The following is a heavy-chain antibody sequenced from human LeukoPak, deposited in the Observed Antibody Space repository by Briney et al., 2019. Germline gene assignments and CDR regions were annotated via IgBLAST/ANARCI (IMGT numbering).Heavy chain of an antibody. J-gene: IGHJ4*02. V-gene: IGHV3-15*01. CDR2: IKPKTDGETT. D-gene: IGHD2-21*01. CDR3: ITPLPYSAQ. Sequence: GGSLRLSCAASGFTVSSNYMSWVRQAPGKGLEWVGRIKPKTDGETTEYAAPVKDRFSISRDDSKSMMYLQMNSLKTEDTAVYYCITPLPYSAQGGRGTLVTVSS. CDR1: GFTVSSNY.